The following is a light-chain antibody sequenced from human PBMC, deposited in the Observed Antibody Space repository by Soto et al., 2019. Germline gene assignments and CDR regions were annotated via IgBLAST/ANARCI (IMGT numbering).Light chain of an antibody. CDR3: QQYGSSGT. Sequence: EIVMTQSPATLSVSPGGRATLSCRASQSISDTLAWYQQKPGQAPRLLIYGASTRAPGFPARFSGSGSGTDFTLTISRLEPEDFAVYYCQQYGSSGTFGQGTRLEIK. CDR2: GAS. V-gene: IGKV3-15*01. CDR1: QSISDT. J-gene: IGKJ5*01.